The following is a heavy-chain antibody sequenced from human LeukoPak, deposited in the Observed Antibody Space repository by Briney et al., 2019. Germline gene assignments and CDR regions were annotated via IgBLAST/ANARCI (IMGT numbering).Heavy chain of an antibody. J-gene: IGHJ4*02. Sequence: GRSLRLSCAASGFTFSSYGMHWVRQAPGKGLEWVAVISYDGSNKYYADSVKGRFTISRDNSKNTLYLQMNSLRAEDTAVYYCAKDGRAPLGYWGQGTLVTVSS. CDR3: AKDGRAPLGY. CDR1: GFTFSSYG. V-gene: IGHV3-30*18. D-gene: IGHD3-16*01. CDR2: ISYDGSNK.